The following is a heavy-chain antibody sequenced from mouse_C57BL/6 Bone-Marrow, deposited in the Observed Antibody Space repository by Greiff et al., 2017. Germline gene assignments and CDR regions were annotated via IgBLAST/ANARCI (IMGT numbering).Heavy chain of an antibody. D-gene: IGHD4-1*01. CDR3: ARDGDWGPFDY. Sequence: ESGPGMVKPSQSLSLTCTVTGYSITSGYDWHWIRHFPGNKLEWMGYISYSGSTNYNPSLKSRISITHDTSKNHFFLKLNSVTTEDTATYYCARDGDWGPFDYWGQGTTLTVSS. V-gene: IGHV3-1*01. J-gene: IGHJ2*01. CDR1: GYSITSGYD. CDR2: ISYSGST.